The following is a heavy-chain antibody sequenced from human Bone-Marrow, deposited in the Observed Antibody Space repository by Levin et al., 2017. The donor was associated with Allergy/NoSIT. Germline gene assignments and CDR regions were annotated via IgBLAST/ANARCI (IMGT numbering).Heavy chain of an antibody. Sequence: SQTLSLTCAVYGGSLSGYYWSWIRQPPGKGLEWIGEIIHSGSTYYNPSLKSRVTMSVDTSKNQFSLRLSSVTAADTAVYYCARVGSSSTWRDPDYWGQGTLVTVSS. CDR1: GGSLSGYY. CDR3: ARVGSSSTWRDPDY. D-gene: IGHD2-2*01. V-gene: IGHV4-34*12. J-gene: IGHJ4*02. CDR2: IIHSGST.